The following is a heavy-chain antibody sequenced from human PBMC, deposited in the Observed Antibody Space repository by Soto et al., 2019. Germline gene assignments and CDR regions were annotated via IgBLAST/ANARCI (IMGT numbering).Heavy chain of an antibody. J-gene: IGHJ4*02. CDR3: ASRNYHSRGLEY. V-gene: IGHV3-30-3*01. CDR2: TSYDGSNT. Sequence: QVQLVESGGGVVQPGRSLRLSCAASGFTLSNYAMYWVRQAPGKGLEWVAVTSYDGSNTYYADSVKGRFTISRDNSKNTLYLQMNSLRAEDTAVYYCASRNYHSRGLEYWGQGTPVTVSS. D-gene: IGHD3-22*01. CDR1: GFTLSNYA.